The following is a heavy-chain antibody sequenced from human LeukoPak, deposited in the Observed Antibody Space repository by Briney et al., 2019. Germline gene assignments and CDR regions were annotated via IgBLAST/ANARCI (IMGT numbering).Heavy chain of an antibody. Sequence: SETLSLTFAVYGGSFSCYYSSWIRQPPGNGLGWSGESNQIASTNYNPCLKDRVPISVDTSQNQSSLQLSSVAAADTAVYYCASSLGDYWGQGTLVTVSS. CDR1: GGSFSCYY. J-gene: IGHJ4*02. CDR3: ASSLGDY. CDR2: SNQIAST. V-gene: IGHV4-34*01.